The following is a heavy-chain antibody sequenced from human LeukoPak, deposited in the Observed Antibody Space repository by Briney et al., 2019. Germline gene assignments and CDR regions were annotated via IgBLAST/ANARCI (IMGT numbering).Heavy chain of an antibody. D-gene: IGHD6-25*01. V-gene: IGHV4-59*08. CDR3: ARSRGLAGAATVIDY. CDR1: GGPISSYY. J-gene: IGHJ4*02. Sequence: SETLSLTCTVSGGPISSYYWTWIRQSPGQGLEWIGHVYNSGITDYNPSLKSRLTISLDTSKNQFSLRLSSMTAADTAVYYCARSRGLAGAATVIDYWGQGTRVIVSS. CDR2: VYNSGIT.